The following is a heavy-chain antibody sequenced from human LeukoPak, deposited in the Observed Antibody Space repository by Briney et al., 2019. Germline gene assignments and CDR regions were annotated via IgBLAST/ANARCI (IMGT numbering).Heavy chain of an antibody. Sequence: PGGSLRLSCAASGFTFSSYAMHWVRQAPGKGLEYVSAISSNGGSTYYANSVKGRFTISRDNSKNTLYLQMGSLRDEDMAVYYCARDQFNYGSGSWWVSYYYYGMDVWGQGTTVTVSS. CDR1: GFTFSSYA. D-gene: IGHD3-10*01. CDR2: ISSNGGST. J-gene: IGHJ6*02. V-gene: IGHV3-64*01. CDR3: ARDQFNYGSGSWWVSYYYYGMDV.